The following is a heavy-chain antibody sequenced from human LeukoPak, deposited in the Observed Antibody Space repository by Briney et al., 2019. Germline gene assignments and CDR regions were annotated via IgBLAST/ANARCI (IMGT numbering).Heavy chain of an antibody. D-gene: IGHD3-3*01. CDR2: ISWNSGSI. CDR1: GFTFDDYA. CDR3: ARAPTDYDFWSGYSYYFDY. J-gene: IGHJ4*02. Sequence: GRSLRLSCAASGFTFDDYAMHWVRQAPGKGLEWVSGISWNSGSIGYVDSVKGRFTISRDNAKNSLYLQMNSLRAEDTAVYYCARAPTDYDFWSGYSYYFDYWGQGTLVTVSS. V-gene: IGHV3-9*01.